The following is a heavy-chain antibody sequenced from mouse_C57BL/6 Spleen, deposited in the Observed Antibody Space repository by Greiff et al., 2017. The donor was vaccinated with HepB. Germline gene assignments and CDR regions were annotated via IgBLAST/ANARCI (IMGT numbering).Heavy chain of an antibody. CDR3: ARLYYGSPHWYFDV. V-gene: IGHV2-9-1*01. D-gene: IGHD1-1*01. CDR1: GFSLTSYA. Sequence: VQVVESGPGLVAPSQSLSITCTVSGFSLTSYAISWVRQPPGKGLEWLGVIWTGGGTNYNSALKSRLSISKDNSKSQVFLKMNSLQTDDTARYYCARLYYGSPHWYFDVWGTGTTVTVSS. J-gene: IGHJ1*03. CDR2: IWTGGGT.